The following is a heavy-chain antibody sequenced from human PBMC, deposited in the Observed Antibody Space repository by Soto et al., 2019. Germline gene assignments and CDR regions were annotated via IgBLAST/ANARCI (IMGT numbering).Heavy chain of an antibody. CDR1: DGPFPRYA. D-gene: IGHD3-3*01. J-gene: IGHJ3*02. CDR2: ITPIAETT. CDR3: ARGVAPGQTADPYAFDI. Sequence: QAQLVQSGAEVRKPGSSVRVSCRAFDGPFPRYAVTWGRRAPGQGLEWLGGITPIAETTNYAQKFRGRLSITADESTDTVHRELRRLTSDDTAVYFCARGVAPGQTADPYAFDIWGQGSRVTVSS. V-gene: IGHV1-69*01.